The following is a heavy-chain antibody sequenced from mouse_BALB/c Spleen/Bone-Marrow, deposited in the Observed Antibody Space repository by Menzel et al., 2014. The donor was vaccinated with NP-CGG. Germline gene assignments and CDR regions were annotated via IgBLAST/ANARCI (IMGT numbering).Heavy chain of an antibody. CDR1: GASITSGY. Sequence: EVMLVESGPSLVKPSQTLSLTCSVTGASITSGYWNWIRKFPGNKLDYMGYISYSGSTYYSPSLKSRVSITRDTSNNQYYLHLNSVPTEDTATYCGATYDGYYFDYWGQGTTLTVSS. D-gene: IGHD2-3*01. CDR3: ATYDGYYFDY. CDR2: ISYSGST. V-gene: IGHV3-8*02. J-gene: IGHJ2*01.